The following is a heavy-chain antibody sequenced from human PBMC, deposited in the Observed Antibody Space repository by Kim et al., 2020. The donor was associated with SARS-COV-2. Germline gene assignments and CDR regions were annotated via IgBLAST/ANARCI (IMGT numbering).Heavy chain of an antibody. Sequence: SETLSLTCTVSGGSISSGGYYWSWIRQHPGKGLEWIGYIYYSGSTYYNPSLKSRVTISVDTSKNQFSLKLSSVTAADTAVYYCARDRLEIGIPTVYYGMDVWGQGTTVTVSS. CDR2: IYYSGST. CDR1: GGSISSGGYY. D-gene: IGHD3-16*01. J-gene: IGHJ6*02. V-gene: IGHV4-31*03. CDR3: ARDRLEIGIPTVYYGMDV.